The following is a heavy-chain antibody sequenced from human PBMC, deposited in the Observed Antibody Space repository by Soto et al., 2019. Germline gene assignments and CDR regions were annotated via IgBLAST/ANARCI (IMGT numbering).Heavy chain of an antibody. Sequence: SETLSLTCAVCGGSFSGYYWSWIRQPPGKGLEWIGEINHSGSTNDNPSIKRRVNISVDTTKNQFSLKLSSVTAADTALYYGARGGGTYGDYVRWFDPWGQGTLVTVSS. CDR3: ARGGGTYGDYVRWFDP. D-gene: IGHD4-17*01. CDR1: GGSFSGYY. J-gene: IGHJ5*02. V-gene: IGHV4-34*01. CDR2: INHSGST.